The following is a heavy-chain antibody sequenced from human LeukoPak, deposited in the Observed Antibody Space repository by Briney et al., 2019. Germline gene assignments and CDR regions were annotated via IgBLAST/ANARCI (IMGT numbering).Heavy chain of an antibody. D-gene: IGHD6-19*01. V-gene: IGHV4-39*01. CDR2: IYYSGST. Sequence: SETLSLTCTVSGGSISSSSYYWGWIRQPPGKGLEWIGSIYYSGSTYYNPSLKSRVTISVDTSKNQLSLKLSSVTAADTAVYYCVGYSSGWFDYWGQGTLVTVSS. CDR3: VGYSSGWFDY. J-gene: IGHJ4*02. CDR1: GGSISSSSYY.